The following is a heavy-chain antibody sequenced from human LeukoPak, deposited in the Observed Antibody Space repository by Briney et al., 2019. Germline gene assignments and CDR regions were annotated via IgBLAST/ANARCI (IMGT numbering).Heavy chain of an antibody. J-gene: IGHJ6*03. V-gene: IGHV3-23*01. CDR3: AKDGGTYPYFLDV. Sequence: GGSLRLSCAVSGFTVSGNYMTWVRQAPGKGLQWVSAVSGSGAHTYYADSVKGRFTISRDNSRDTLYLQMNSLRAEDTAIYICAKDGGTYPYFLDVWGKGTTVIVSS. D-gene: IGHD1-26*01. CDR2: VSGSGAHT. CDR1: GFTVSGNY.